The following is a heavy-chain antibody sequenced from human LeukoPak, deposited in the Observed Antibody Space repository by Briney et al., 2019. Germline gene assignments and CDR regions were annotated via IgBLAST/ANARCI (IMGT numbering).Heavy chain of an antibody. CDR1: GYSFTSYW. V-gene: IGHV5-51*01. Sequence: GESLKISCKGSGYSFTSYWIGWVRQLPGKGLEWMGIIYPGDSDTRYSPSFQGQVTISADKSISTAYLQWSSLKASDTAMYYCARHAEGRTYYYDSWGQGTLVTVSS. D-gene: IGHD3-22*01. J-gene: IGHJ4*02. CDR2: IYPGDSDT. CDR3: ARHAEGRTYYYDS.